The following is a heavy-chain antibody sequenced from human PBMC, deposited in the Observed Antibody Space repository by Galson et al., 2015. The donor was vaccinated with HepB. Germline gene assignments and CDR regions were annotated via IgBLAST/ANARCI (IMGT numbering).Heavy chain of an antibody. CDR2: IIPILGIA. V-gene: IGHV1-69*04. CDR3: ARDGSGYYYGRLDY. CDR1: GGTFSSYT. Sequence: SVKVSCKASGGTFSSYTISWVRQAPGQGLEWMGRIIPILGIANYAQKFQGRVTITADKSTSTAYMELSSLRSEDTAVYYCARDGSGYYYGRLDYWGQGTLVTVSS. J-gene: IGHJ4*02. D-gene: IGHD3-22*01.